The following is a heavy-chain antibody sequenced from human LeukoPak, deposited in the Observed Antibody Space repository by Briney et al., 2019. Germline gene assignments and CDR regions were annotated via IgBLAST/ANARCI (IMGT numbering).Heavy chain of an antibody. D-gene: IGHD3-22*01. V-gene: IGHV1-18*04. J-gene: IGHJ4*02. Sequence: ASVKVSCKASGYTFTTYYMHWVRQAPGQGLEWMGWISAYNGNTNYAQKLQGRVTMTTDTSTSTAYMELRSLRSDDTAVYYCARTVNYYDSSGLDYWGQGTLVTVSS. CDR1: GYTFTTYY. CDR2: ISAYNGNT. CDR3: ARTVNYYDSSGLDY.